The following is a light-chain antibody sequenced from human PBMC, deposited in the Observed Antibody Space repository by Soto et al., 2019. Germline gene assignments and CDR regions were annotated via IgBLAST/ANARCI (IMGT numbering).Light chain of an antibody. CDR1: QSLLHGDGKTY. CDR3: MQTIQLPPT. J-gene: IGKJ4*01. Sequence: DIVMTRSPLSLSVTPGQPASISCKSSQSLLHGDGKTYLYWYLQKPGQPPHLLIHEVSNRVSGVPDTFSGSGSGTDFTLKISRVEAADVGVYYCMQTIQLPPTLGGGTKVDIK. CDR2: EVS. V-gene: IGKV2D-29*01.